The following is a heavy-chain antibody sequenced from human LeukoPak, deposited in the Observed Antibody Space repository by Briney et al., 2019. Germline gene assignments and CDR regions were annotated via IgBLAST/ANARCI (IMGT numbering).Heavy chain of an antibody. CDR2: IWSDATEK. CDR1: GFTYSHYG. V-gene: IGHV3-33*06. J-gene: IGHJ4*02. D-gene: IGHD4-11*01. CDR3: AKDAQRGFDYSNSLEY. Sequence: GGSLRLSCAASGFTYSHYGMHWVRQAPGKGLEWVAVIWSDATEKYYGDAVKGRFTISRDNSRNTLYLQMNSLRAEDTAVYYCAKDAQRGFDYSNSLEYWGQGALVTVSS.